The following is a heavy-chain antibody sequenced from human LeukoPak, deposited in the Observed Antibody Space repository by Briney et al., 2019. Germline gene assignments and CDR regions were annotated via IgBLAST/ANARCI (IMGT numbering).Heavy chain of an antibody. V-gene: IGHV3-33*01. CDR3: ARDGAYDFWSGSTDYYFDY. J-gene: IGHJ4*02. Sequence: GGSLRLSCAASGFTFSSYGMHWVRQAPGKGLEWVAVIWYDGSNKYYADSVKGRFTISRDNSKNTLYLQMNSLRAEDTAVYYCARDGAYDFWSGSTDYYFDYWGQGTLVTVSS. D-gene: IGHD3-3*01. CDR1: GFTFSSYG. CDR2: IWYDGSNK.